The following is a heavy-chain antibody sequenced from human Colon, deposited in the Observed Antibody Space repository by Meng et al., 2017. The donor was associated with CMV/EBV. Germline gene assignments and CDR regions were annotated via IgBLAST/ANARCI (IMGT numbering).Heavy chain of an antibody. Sequence: GESLKISCAASGFTFSSYGMHWVRQAPGKGLEWVAVIWYDGSNKYYADSVKGRFTISRDNSKNTLYLQMNSLRAEDTAVYYCANPPLGYCSSTSCSNDYWGQGTLVTVSS. J-gene: IGHJ4*02. CDR1: GFTFSSYG. V-gene: IGHV3-33*06. CDR3: ANPPLGYCSSTSCSNDY. CDR2: IWYDGSNK. D-gene: IGHD2-2*01.